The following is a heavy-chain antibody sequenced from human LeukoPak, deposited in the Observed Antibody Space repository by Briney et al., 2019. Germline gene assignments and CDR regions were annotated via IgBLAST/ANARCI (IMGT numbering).Heavy chain of an antibody. J-gene: IGHJ4*02. CDR2: IIPIFGTA. Sequence: GASVKVSCKASGGTFSSYAISWVRQAPGQGLEWMGGIIPIFGTANYAQKFQGRVTITADKSTSTAYMELSSLRAEDTAVYYCAKGWPKGSFGGVIYYWGQGTLVTVSS. CDR3: AKGWPKGSFGGVIYY. V-gene: IGHV1-69*06. D-gene: IGHD3-16*02. CDR1: GGTFSSYA.